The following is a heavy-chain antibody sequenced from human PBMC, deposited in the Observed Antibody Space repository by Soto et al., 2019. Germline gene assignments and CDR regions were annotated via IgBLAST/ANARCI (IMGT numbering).Heavy chain of an antibody. J-gene: IGHJ4*02. D-gene: IGHD2-21*02. CDR1: GYTFTSYG. Sequence: VSVKVSCKTSGYTFTSYGISWVRQAPGQGLEWMGWISAYNGNTNYAQKLQGRVTMTTDTSTSTAYMELRSLRSDDTAVYYCAREGLYCGGDRYPDYWGQGTLVTVSS. CDR2: ISAYNGNT. CDR3: AREGLYCGGDRYPDY. V-gene: IGHV1-18*01.